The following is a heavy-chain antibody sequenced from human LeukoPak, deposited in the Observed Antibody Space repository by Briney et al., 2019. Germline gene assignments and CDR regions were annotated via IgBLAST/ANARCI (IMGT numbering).Heavy chain of an antibody. D-gene: IGHD6-19*01. V-gene: IGHV4-39*01. CDR3: ARLRQWQVDG. CDR1: GGSISSSSYY. Sequence: SETPSLTCTVSGGSISSSSYYWGWIRQPPGKGLEWIGSIYYSGSTYYNPSLKSRVTISVDTSKNQFSLKLSSVTAPDTAVYYCARLRQWQVDGWGQGTLVTVSS. J-gene: IGHJ4*02. CDR2: IYYSGST.